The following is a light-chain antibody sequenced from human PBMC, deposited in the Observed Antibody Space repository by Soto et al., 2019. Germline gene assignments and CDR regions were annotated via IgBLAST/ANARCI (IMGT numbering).Light chain of an antibody. CDR3: QQSYSTSIT. J-gene: IGKJ5*01. Sequence: DIQMTQSPSSLSASVGDRVTITCRASQSISSYLNCYQQKPGKAPKLLIYAASILQRGVRSMFSGSGSGTDFTLTISSLQPEDFATNYCQQSYSTSITFGQVTRLEIK. CDR1: QSISSY. CDR2: AAS. V-gene: IGKV1-39*01.